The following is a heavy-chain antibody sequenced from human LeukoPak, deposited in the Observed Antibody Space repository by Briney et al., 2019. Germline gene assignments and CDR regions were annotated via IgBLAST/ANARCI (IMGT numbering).Heavy chain of an antibody. CDR3: AKGRSRGYSYGFIFP. D-gene: IGHD5-18*01. Sequence: GGSLRLSCAASGFTFSSYSMNWVRQAPGKGLEWVSVIYSGGSTYYADSVKGRFTISRDNSKNTLYLQMNSLRAEDTAVYYCAKGRSRGYSYGFIFPWGQGTLVTVSS. V-gene: IGHV3-66*01. J-gene: IGHJ5*02. CDR2: IYSGGST. CDR1: GFTFSSYS.